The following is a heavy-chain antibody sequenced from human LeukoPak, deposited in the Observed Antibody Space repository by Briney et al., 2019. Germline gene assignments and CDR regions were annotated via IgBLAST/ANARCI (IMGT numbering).Heavy chain of an antibody. J-gene: IGHJ3*02. CDR2: IRANGETT. CDR1: GFTFRGYG. CDR3: GRDLNWGAFDI. V-gene: IGHV3-23*01. Sequence: GGSLRLSCVVSGFTFRGYGMSWVRQAPGKGLEWVSGIRANGETTYYADSVRGRFTISRDNSRSMVWLQMNSLTAEDTAMYYCGRDLNWGAFDIRGLGTLVTVSS. D-gene: IGHD7-27*01.